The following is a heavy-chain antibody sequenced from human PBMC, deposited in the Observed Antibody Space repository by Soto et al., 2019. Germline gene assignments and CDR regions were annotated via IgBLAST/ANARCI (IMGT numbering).Heavy chain of an antibody. V-gene: IGHV3-48*02. CDR3: AREMGACSDSSCYPGPYDS. CDR2: ITSKSTTI. J-gene: IGHJ5*02. D-gene: IGHD3-16*01. CDR1: GFTFTSYS. Sequence: HPGGSLRLSFAASGFTFTSYSMNWVRQAPGQGLEWVSYITSKSTTIKYADSVKGRFTVSRDNAKNSLYLQLNSLRDEDTAVYYSAREMGACSDSSCYPGPYDSWGQGTLVTVSS.